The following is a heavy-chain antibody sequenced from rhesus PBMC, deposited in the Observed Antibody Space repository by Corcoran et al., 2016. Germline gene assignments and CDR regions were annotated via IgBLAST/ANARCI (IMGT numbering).Heavy chain of an antibody. CDR2: IYWDDDK. CDR3: ARVRGYEDDYGYFNFDY. CDR1: GFSLRTIGMA. J-gene: IGHJ4*01. Sequence: TLKESGPALVNPTQTLTLTCTFSGFSLRTIGMAMVLTLPPPGQSLDLLASIYWDDDKYYSTSLKSRLTISKDTSKNQVVLTRTNMDPVDTAKYYCARVRGYEDDYGYFNFDYWGQGVLVTVSS. V-gene: IGHV2S1*01. D-gene: IGHD3-9*01.